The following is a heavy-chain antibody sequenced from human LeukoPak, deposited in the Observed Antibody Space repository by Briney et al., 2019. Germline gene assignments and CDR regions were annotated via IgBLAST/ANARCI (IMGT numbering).Heavy chain of an antibody. J-gene: IGHJ4*02. Sequence: SETLSLICTVSGGSISSSSYYWGWIRQPRGKGREWIGSIYYSGSTYYNPSLKSRVTISVDTSKTQSSLKLSSVTAADTAVYYCARLVHSSCWPRFPSHFDYWGQGTLVTVSS. V-gene: IGHV4-39*01. CDR2: IYYSGST. CDR1: GGSISSSSYY. D-gene: IGHD6-19*01. CDR3: ARLVHSSCWPRFPSHFDY.